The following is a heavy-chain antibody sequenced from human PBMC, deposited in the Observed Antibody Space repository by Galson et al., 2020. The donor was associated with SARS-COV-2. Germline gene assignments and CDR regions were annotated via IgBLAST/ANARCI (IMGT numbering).Heavy chain of an antibody. Sequence: ASVTVSCQVSGYTLTELSIHWVRQAPGQGLEWMGGFDPEDRETIYSQKFQGRVTMTEDTSTDTAYMELSSLRSEDTAVYYCATSFPVSGLGGDFLDYWGQGTLVTVSS. CDR3: ATSFPVSGLGGDFLDY. CDR1: GYTLTELS. V-gene: IGHV1-24*01. D-gene: IGHD2-21*02. CDR2: FDPEDRET. J-gene: IGHJ4*02.